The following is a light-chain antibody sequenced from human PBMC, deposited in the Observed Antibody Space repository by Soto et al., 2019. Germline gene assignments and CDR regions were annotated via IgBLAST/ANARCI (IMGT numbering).Light chain of an antibody. Sequence: EIVMTQTPLSSPVTLGQPASISCRSSQSLLHSDGNTYLSWLQQRPGQPPRLLIYKISERFSGVSDRFRGRGAGTDFTLTISRDEAKDVRVYYCMQATQALWTFGQGNKVEIK. J-gene: IGKJ1*01. V-gene: IGKV2-24*01. CDR1: QSLLHSDGNTY. CDR2: KIS. CDR3: MQATQALWT.